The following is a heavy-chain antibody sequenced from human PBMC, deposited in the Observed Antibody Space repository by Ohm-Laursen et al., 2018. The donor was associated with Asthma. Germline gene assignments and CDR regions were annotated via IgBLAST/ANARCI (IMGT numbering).Heavy chain of an antibody. D-gene: IGHD6-13*01. Sequence: SSVKVSCKAPGYTFTGYYMHWVRQAPGQGLEWMGRINPNSGGTNYAQKFQGRVTMTRDTSTSTAYMELRSLRSDDTAVYYCARDGLAAAGPLVDYWGQGTLVTVSS. CDR2: INPNSGGT. CDR3: ARDGLAAAGPLVDY. J-gene: IGHJ4*02. V-gene: IGHV1-2*06. CDR1: GYTFTGYY.